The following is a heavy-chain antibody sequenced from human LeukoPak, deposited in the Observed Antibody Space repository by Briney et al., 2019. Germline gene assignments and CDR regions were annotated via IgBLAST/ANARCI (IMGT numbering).Heavy chain of an antibody. CDR3: AKDYYDYAWGSYRSNDAFDI. CDR2: ISGRGGST. D-gene: IGHD3-16*02. Sequence: GGSLRLSCAASGFTFSSYAMSGVRQAPGKGLEWVSAISGRGGSTYYADSVKGRFTISRDNPKNTLYLQMNSLRAEDTAVYYCAKDYYDYAWGSYRSNDAFDIWGQGTMVTVSS. CDR1: GFTFSSYA. V-gene: IGHV3-23*01. J-gene: IGHJ3*02.